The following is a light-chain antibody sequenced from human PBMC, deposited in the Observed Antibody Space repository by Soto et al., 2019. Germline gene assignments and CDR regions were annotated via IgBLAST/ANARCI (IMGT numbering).Light chain of an antibody. Sequence: IVLKQSPGTLSLSKGEGAILSCRASQSVRNSLLAWYQQKPGQPPRLLIYDASTRATATPERFSGSGSGTDFTLTISRLEPEDFAVYYCHQYDSIVQTFGQGSKVDI. V-gene: IGKV3-20*01. J-gene: IGKJ1*01. CDR1: QSVRNSL. CDR3: HQYDSIVQT. CDR2: DAS.